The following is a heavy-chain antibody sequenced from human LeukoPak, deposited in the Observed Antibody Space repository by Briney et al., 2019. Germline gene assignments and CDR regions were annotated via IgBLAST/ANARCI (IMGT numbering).Heavy chain of an antibody. CDR1: GFTFSSYG. CDR2: IRYDGSNK. J-gene: IGHJ2*01. V-gene: IGHV3-30*02. CDR3: ARAGQLVRYWYFDL. Sequence: GGSLRLSCAASGFTFSSYGMHWVRQAPGKGLEWVAFIRYDGSNKYYADSVKGRFTISRDNSKNTLYLQMNSLRAEDTAVYYCARAGQLVRYWYFDLWGRGTLVTVSS. D-gene: IGHD6-13*01.